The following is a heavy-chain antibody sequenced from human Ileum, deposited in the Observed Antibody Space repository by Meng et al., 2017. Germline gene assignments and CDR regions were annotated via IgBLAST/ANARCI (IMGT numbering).Heavy chain of an antibody. V-gene: IGHV4-4*02. D-gene: IGHD2-15*01. CDR3: VRHGGKYFNS. CDR1: GGSISSSFY. Sequence: QVQLQESGPGPVGPSGTLSLTCSASGGSISSSFYWSWVRQSPGKGLEWIGQIYLAGSPNYNPSLESRVTISVDKSKNQFSLRLTSVTAADTAIFYCVRHGGKYFNSWGQGTLVTVSS. J-gene: IGHJ4*02. CDR2: IYLAGSP.